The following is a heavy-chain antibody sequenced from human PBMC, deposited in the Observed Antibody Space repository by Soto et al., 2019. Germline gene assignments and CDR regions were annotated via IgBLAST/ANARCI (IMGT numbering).Heavy chain of an antibody. CDR2: ISGSGGST. J-gene: IGHJ4*02. CDR3: AKEREGDYDYIWGSYRPTYFDY. V-gene: IGHV3-23*01. Sequence: GGSLRLSCAASGFTFSSYAMSWVRQAPGKGLEWVSAISGSGGSTYYADSVKGRFTISRDNSKNTLYLQMNRLRAEDTAVYYCAKEREGDYDYIWGSYRPTYFDYWGQGTLVTVSS. D-gene: IGHD3-16*02. CDR1: GFTFSSYA.